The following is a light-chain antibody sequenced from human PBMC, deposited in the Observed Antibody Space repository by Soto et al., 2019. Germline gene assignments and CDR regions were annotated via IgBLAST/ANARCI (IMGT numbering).Light chain of an antibody. CDR1: QSVSCSY. V-gene: IGKV3-20*01. Sequence: EIVLTQSPGTLSLSPGERATLTCRASQSVSCSYLAWYQQKPGQAPRLLIYGASGRATGIPDRFSGSGSGTDFTLTISRLEPEDFTVYYCQQYGSSPMYSFGQGTKLEIK. J-gene: IGKJ2*01. CDR2: GAS. CDR3: QQYGSSPMYS.